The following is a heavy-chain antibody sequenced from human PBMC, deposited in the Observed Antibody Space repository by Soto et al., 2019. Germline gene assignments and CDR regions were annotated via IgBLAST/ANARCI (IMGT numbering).Heavy chain of an antibody. D-gene: IGHD2-21*01. CDR3: ARGLDATYCGGDCYFNWFDP. CDR2: ISSSGSTI. Sequence: GGSLRLSCAASGFTFSDYYMSWIRQAPGKGLEWVSYISSSGSTIYYADSVKGRFTISRDNAKNSLYLQMNSLRAEDTAVYYCARGLDATYCGGDCYFNWFDPWGQGTLVTVSS. V-gene: IGHV3-11*01. CDR1: GFTFSDYY. J-gene: IGHJ5*02.